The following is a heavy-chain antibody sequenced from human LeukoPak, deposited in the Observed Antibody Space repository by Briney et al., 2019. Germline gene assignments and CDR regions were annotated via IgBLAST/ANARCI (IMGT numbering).Heavy chain of an antibody. J-gene: IGHJ4*02. CDR3: ARDLSLVGAAYYFDY. CDR1: GYTFTGYY. V-gene: IGHV1-2*02. CDR2: INPNSGGT. Sequence: GASVTVSCKGSGYTFTGYYMHWVRQAPGQGLEGVGWINPNSGGTNYAQKFQGRVTMTRDTSISTAYMELSRLRSADTAVYYCARDLSLVGAAYYFDYWGQGTLVTVSS. D-gene: IGHD1-26*01.